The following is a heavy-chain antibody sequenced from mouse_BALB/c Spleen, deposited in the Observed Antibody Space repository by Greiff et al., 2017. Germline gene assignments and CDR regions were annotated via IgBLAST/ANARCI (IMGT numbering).Heavy chain of an antibody. V-gene: IGHV14-3*02. J-gene: IGHJ4*01. D-gene: IGHD4-1*02. CDR1: GFNIKDTY. Sequence: EVQLQQSGAELVKPGASVKLSCTASGFNIKDTYMHWVKQRPEQGLEWIGRIDPANGNTKYDPKFQGKATITADTSSNTAYLQLSSLTSEDTAVYYCASPQLGRNAMDYWGQGTSVTVSS. CDR2: IDPANGNT. CDR3: ASPQLGRNAMDY.